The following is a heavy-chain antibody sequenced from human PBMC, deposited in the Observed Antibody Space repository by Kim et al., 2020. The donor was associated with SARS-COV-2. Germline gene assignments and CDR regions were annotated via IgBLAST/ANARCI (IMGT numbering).Heavy chain of an antibody. CDR3: ARDSRGYSYGANDY. CDR1: GFIFSDYY. V-gene: IGHV3-11*06. D-gene: IGHD5-18*01. Sequence: GGSLRLSCAASGFIFSDYYMSWIRQAPGKGLEWVSYISSSSSHTNYAESMKGRFTISRDNAKNSLYLQVNSLRVEDTAVYYCARDSRGYSYGANDYWGQGTLVTVSP. CDR2: ISSSSSHT. J-gene: IGHJ4*02.